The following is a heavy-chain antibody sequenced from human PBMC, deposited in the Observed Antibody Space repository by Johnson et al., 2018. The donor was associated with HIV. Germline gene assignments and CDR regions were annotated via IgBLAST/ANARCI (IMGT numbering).Heavy chain of an antibody. Sequence: VHLVESGGGLVQPGGSLRLSCAASGFTFSSYAMSWVRQAPGKGLEWVSALSGSGSRTYYADSVTGRFTISRDNSKNTLYLQMNSLRAEDTALYYCARDLGSGYNDAFDIWGQGTMVTISS. V-gene: IGHV3-23*04. CDR2: LSGSGSRT. J-gene: IGHJ3*02. CDR1: GFTFSSYA. D-gene: IGHD3-22*01. CDR3: ARDLGSGYNDAFDI.